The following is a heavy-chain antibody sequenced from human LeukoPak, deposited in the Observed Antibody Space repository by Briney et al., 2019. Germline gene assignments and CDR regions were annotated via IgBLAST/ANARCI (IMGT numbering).Heavy chain of an antibody. CDR2: IHSSGTT. CDR1: GVSLNNYF. Sequence: PSESLSLTCPVSGVSLNNYFWNWIRQPAGEGLQWIGRIHSSGTTNYNPSPKSRVTMSIDMSKNLCSLKLSSVTAADTAVYYCARVFIHRGYEGVYDIGGQGTMVTVSS. J-gene: IGHJ3*02. D-gene: IGHD5-12*01. V-gene: IGHV4-4*07. CDR3: ARVFIHRGYEGVYDI.